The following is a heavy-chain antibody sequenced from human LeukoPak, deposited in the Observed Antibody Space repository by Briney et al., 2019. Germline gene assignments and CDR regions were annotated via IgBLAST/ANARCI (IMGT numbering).Heavy chain of an antibody. D-gene: IGHD5-24*01. CDR1: GGSINSSSYY. J-gene: IGHJ1*01. Sequence: SETLSLTCTVSGGSINSSSYYWGWIRQPPGKGLVWIGSIYYSGSTYYTPPLKSRVTISVDTSKNQFSLKLSSVTAADTAVYYCARQEIRYFQHWGQGTLVTVSS. V-gene: IGHV4-39*01. CDR3: ARQEIRYFQH. CDR2: IYYSGST.